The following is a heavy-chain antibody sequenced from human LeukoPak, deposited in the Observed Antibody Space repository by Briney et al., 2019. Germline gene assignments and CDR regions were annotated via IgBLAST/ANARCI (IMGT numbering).Heavy chain of an antibody. Sequence: GSSVKVSCKASGGTFSSYAISWVRQAPGQGLEWMGGIIPIFGTANYAQKFQGRVTITADESTSTAYMELSSLRSEDTAVYYCAREGQQWLVLFDYWGQGTLVTVSS. J-gene: IGHJ4*02. D-gene: IGHD6-19*01. CDR1: GGTFSSYA. CDR3: AREGQQWLVLFDY. V-gene: IGHV1-69*01. CDR2: IIPIFGTA.